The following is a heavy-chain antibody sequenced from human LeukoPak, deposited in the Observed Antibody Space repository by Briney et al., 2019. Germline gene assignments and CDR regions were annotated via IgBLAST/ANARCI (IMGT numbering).Heavy chain of an antibody. J-gene: IGHJ4*02. Sequence: GRSLRLSCAASGFTFSSYAMHWVRQAPGKGLEWVAVISYDGSNKYYADSVKGRFTISRDNSKNTLYLQMNSLRAEDTAVYYCARRSTASWYSLDYWGQGTLVTVSS. V-gene: IGHV3-30*04. CDR1: GFTFSSYA. CDR2: ISYDGSNK. D-gene: IGHD6-13*01. CDR3: ARRSTASWYSLDY.